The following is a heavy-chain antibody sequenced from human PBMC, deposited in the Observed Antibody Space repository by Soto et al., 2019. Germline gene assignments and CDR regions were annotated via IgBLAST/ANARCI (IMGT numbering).Heavy chain of an antibody. D-gene: IGHD5-12*01. V-gene: IGHV3-23*01. CDR3: AKTPRRDGYNFLDY. CDR2: ISASGGNT. J-gene: IGHJ4*02. CDR1: GFTFSNYA. Sequence: GGSLRLSCAASGFTFSNYAMSWVRQAPGKGLEWVSGISASGGNTYYADSVKGRFTISRDNSKNTLYLQMNSLRAEDTAVYYCAKTPRRDGYNFLDYWGQGTLVTVS.